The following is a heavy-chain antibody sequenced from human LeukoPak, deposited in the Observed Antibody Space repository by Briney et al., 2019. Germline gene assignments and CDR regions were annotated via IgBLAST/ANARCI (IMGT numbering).Heavy chain of an antibody. J-gene: IGHJ5*02. CDR2: LYYSGST. CDR1: GGSFSGYY. Sequence: PSETLSLTCAVYGGSFSGYYWSWIRQPPGKGLEWIGSLYYSGSTYYNPSLKSRVTISVDTSKNQFSLNLSSVTAADTAVYYCAPPPYYYEANGYSVAWGQGTLVTVSS. CDR3: APPPYYYEANGYSVA. D-gene: IGHD3-22*01. V-gene: IGHV4-34*01.